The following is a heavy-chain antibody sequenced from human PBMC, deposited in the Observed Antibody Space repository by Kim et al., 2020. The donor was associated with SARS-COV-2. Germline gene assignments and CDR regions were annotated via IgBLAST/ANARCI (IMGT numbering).Heavy chain of an antibody. Sequence: GGSLRLSCVVSGFTVSSNYMSWVRQAPGKGLEWVSVIYSGGSTYYADFVKGRFTISRDNSKNTLYFQMNSLRAEDTAVYYCARGYSFFDYWGQGTLVTVAS. CDR3: ARGYSFFDY. V-gene: IGHV3-66*02. D-gene: IGHD4-4*01. CDR2: IYSGGST. CDR1: GFTVSSNY. J-gene: IGHJ4*02.